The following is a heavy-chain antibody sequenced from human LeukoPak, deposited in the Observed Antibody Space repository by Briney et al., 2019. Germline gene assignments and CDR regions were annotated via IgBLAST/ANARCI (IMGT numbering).Heavy chain of an antibody. CDR1: GFTVSTNY. Sequence: GGSLRLSCAASGFTVSTNYMSWVRQAPGKGLEWVSLVYSGGTAYHADSVKGRFTISRDDSKNTVYLQMNSLRAEDTAVYYCVKSPWYHGSGSYSGTIHWGQGTLVTVSS. J-gene: IGHJ4*02. CDR2: VYSGGTA. CDR3: VKSPWYHGSGSYSGTIH. D-gene: IGHD3-10*01. V-gene: IGHV3-66*01.